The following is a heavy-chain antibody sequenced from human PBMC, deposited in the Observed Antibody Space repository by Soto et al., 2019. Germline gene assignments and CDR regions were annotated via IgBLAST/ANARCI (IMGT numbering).Heavy chain of an antibody. CDR1: GYSISSGDY. D-gene: IGHD3-22*01. Sequence: PSETLSLTCAVSGYSISSGDYWGWIRQPPVKGLEWIGSIYHRGSTYYNPSLKSRVTISVDTSKNQFSLKLRSVTAAATAVYYCARVRSSMIVVVRDHGYLDYWGQGTLVT. CDR2: IYHRGST. V-gene: IGHV4-38-2*01. CDR3: ARVRSSMIVVVRDHGYLDY. J-gene: IGHJ4*02.